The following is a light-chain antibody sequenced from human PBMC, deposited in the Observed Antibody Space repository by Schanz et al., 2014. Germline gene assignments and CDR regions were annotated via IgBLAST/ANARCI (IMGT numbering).Light chain of an antibody. J-gene: IGLJ3*02. CDR3: SSYTSSTLGV. Sequence: QSVLTQPPSASGTPGQTVTISCSGSSSNIGSNTVNWYQQLPGTAPKLLIYKSNQRPSGVSNRFSGSKSGNTASLTISGLQAEDEADYYCSSYTSSTLGVFGGGTKLTVL. CDR1: SSNIGSNT. CDR2: KSN. V-gene: IGLV1-44*01.